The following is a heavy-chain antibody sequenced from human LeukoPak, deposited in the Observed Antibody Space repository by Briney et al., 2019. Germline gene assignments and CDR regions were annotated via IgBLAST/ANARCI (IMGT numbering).Heavy chain of an antibody. CDR2: IYYSGST. D-gene: IGHD6-19*01. J-gene: IGHJ5*02. Sequence: KPSETLSLTCTVSGGSIGTSNFYWGWIRQPPGKGLEWIGYIYYSGSTNYNPSLKSRVTISVDTSKNQFSLELSSVTAADTAVYYCARGKDPWGLAVAVGGWFDPWGQGTLVTVSS. CDR3: ARGKDPWGLAVAVGGWFDP. V-gene: IGHV4-61*05. CDR1: GGSIGTSNFY.